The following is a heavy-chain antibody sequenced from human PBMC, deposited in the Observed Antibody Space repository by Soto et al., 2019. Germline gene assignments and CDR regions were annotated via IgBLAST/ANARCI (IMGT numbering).Heavy chain of an antibody. J-gene: IGHJ5*02. CDR1: GGSISSYY. CDR3: ARGGQELGIKSVSSQTSRFDP. CDR2: IYYSGST. Sequence: SETLSLTCTVSGGSISSYYWSWIRQPPGKGLEWIGYIYYSGSTNYNPSLKSRVTISVDTSKNQFSLKLSSVTAADTAVYYCARGGQELGIKSVSSQTSRFDPWGQGTLVTVSS. V-gene: IGHV4-59*01. D-gene: IGHD7-27*01.